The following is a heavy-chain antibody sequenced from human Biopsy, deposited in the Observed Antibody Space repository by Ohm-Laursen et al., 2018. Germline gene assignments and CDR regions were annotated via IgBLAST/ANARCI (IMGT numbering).Heavy chain of an antibody. CDR1: GGTFSNSA. CDR3: APQTPRDPDILTGAYHYDMAV. CDR2: IITFFATV. Sequence: ASVKVSCKVSGGTFSNSAISWVRQAPGQGLEWMGGIITFFATVKYAQKFQGRLTISADRSTDTAYMELSSLRSKDTAVYYCAPQTPRDPDILTGAYHYDMAVWGQGTTVTVSS. D-gene: IGHD3-9*01. V-gene: IGHV1-69*06. J-gene: IGHJ6*02.